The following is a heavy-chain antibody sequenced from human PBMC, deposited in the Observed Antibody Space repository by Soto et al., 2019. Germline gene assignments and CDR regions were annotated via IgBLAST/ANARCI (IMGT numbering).Heavy chain of an antibody. J-gene: IGHJ4*02. CDR2: INSDGSST. CDR3: ARETGDRYFDY. Sequence: GGSLRLSCAASGFTFSSYWMHWVRQAPGKGLVWVSRINSDGSSTSYADSVKGRFTISRDNAKNTLYLQMNSLRAEDTAVYYCARETGDRYFDYWGQGTLVTVSS. CDR1: GFTFSSYW. V-gene: IGHV3-74*01. D-gene: IGHD7-27*01.